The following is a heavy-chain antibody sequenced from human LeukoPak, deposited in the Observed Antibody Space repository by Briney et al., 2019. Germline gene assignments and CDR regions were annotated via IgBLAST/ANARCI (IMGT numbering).Heavy chain of an antibody. CDR2: INHSGST. D-gene: IGHD3-3*01. CDR3: ATKLTYYDFWTPRRGFDY. J-gene: IGHJ4*02. V-gene: IGHV4-34*01. Sequence: PSETLSLTCAVYGGSFSGYYWSWIRQPPGKGLEWIGEINHSGSTNYNPSLKSRVTISVDTSKNQFSLKLSSVTAADTAVYYCATKLTYYDFWTPRRGFDYWGQGTLVTVSS. CDR1: GGSFSGYY.